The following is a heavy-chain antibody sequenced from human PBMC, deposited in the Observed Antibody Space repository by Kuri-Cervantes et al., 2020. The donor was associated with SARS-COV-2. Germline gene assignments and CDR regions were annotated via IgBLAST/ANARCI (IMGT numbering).Heavy chain of an antibody. D-gene: IGHD2-2*01. J-gene: IGHJ6*02. Sequence: ASLKVSCKASTHTYISDVTSWVRQAPGQGLEWMGWMRAYNGNTNYAQKLQGRVTMTTDPSTSTAYMELRRLTSDDTAVYFCARASVVVVPGSMNYYYYGMDVWGQGTTVTVSS. CDR3: ARASVVVVPGSMNYYYYGMDV. CDR2: MRAYNGNT. V-gene: IGHV1-18*01. CDR1: THTYISDV.